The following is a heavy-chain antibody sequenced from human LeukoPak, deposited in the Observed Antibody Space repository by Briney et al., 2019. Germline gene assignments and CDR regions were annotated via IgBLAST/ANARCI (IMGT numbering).Heavy chain of an antibody. CDR1: GFTVSSNY. Sequence: QTGGSLRLSCAASGFTVSSNYMSWVRQAPGKGLEWVSVIYSGGSTYYVDSVKGRFTISRDNSKNTLYLQMNSLRAEDTAVYYCATLAAAGIYYYYYMDVWGKGTTVTVSS. CDR3: ATLAAAGIYYYYYMDV. V-gene: IGHV3-53*01. D-gene: IGHD6-13*01. J-gene: IGHJ6*03. CDR2: IYSGGST.